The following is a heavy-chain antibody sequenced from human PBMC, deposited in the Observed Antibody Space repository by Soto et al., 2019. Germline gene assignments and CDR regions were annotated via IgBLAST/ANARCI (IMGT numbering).Heavy chain of an antibody. Sequence: PGGSLRLSCAASGFTFSSYSMNWVRQAPGKGLEWVSSISSSSSYIYYADSVKGRFTISRDNAKNSLYLQMNSLRAEDTAVYYCARSGSYYYYYGMDVWGQGTTVTAP. CDR2: ISSSSSYI. V-gene: IGHV3-21*01. CDR1: GFTFSSYS. CDR3: ARSGSYYYYYGMDV. J-gene: IGHJ6*02. D-gene: IGHD1-26*01.